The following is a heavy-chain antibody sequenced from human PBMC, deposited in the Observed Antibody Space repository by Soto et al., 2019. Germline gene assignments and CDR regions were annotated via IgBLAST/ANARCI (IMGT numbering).Heavy chain of an antibody. CDR3: AREELEWLLGWDY. Sequence: QVQLVESGGGVVQPGRSLRLSCAASGFTFSSYAMHWVRQAPGKGLEWVAVISYDGSNKYYADSVKGRFTISRDNSKNTLYLQMNSLRAEDTAVYYCAREELEWLLGWDYWGQGTLVTVSS. J-gene: IGHJ4*02. CDR1: GFTFSSYA. CDR2: ISYDGSNK. V-gene: IGHV3-30-3*01. D-gene: IGHD3-3*01.